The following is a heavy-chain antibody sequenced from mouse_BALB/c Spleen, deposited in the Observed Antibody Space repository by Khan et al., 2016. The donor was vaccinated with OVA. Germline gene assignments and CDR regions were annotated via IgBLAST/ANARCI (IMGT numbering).Heavy chain of an antibody. J-gene: IGHJ3*01. CDR1: GFNIKDYY. Sequence: VQLQQSGAELVRPGALVKLSCKASGFNIKDYYMHWVKQRPEQGLEWIGWIDPENGETVYDPKFQGKASITANTSSTTAYLQLRSLTSEDTAVYYCTRSGYSAWFAYWGQGTPVTVSA. V-gene: IGHV14-1*02. CDR2: IDPENGET. CDR3: TRSGYSAWFAY.